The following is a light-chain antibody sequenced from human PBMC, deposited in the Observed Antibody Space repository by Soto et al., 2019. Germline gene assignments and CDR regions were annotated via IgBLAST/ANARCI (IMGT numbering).Light chain of an antibody. CDR2: DVS. Sequence: QSALTQPRSVSGSPGQSVTISCTGTSSDVGGYNYVSWYQQHPGKAPKVMIYDVSERPSGVPDRFSGSKSGNTASLTISGLEVEDEADYYCCSYSGSGRYVLGTGTKLTVL. CDR1: SSDVGGYNY. J-gene: IGLJ1*01. CDR3: CSYSGSGRYV. V-gene: IGLV2-11*01.